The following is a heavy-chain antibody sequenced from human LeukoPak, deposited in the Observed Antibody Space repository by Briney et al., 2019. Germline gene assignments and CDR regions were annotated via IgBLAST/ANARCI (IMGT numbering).Heavy chain of an antibody. CDR3: ARASPYYDFWSGYFHYYYYMEV. V-gene: IGHV1-8*01. CDR1: GYTFTSYD. D-gene: IGHD3-3*01. J-gene: IGHJ6*03. Sequence: ASVKVSCKASGYTFTSYDINWVRQATGQGLEWMGWMNPNSGNTGYAQKFQGRVTITTDESTSTAYMELSSLRSEDTAVYYCARASPYYDFWSGYFHYYYYMEVWGKGTTVTVSS. CDR2: MNPNSGNT.